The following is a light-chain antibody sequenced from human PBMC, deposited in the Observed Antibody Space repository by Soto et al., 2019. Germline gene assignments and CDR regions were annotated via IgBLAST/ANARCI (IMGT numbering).Light chain of an antibody. CDR1: SSDVGGYNF. J-gene: IGLJ1*01. CDR2: DVS. Sequence: QSALTQPASVSGSPGQSIAISCTGTSSDVGGYNFVSWYQQHPGKAPKLMIYDVSNRPSGVSNRFSGSKSDSTASLTISGLQAEDEADYYCSSYTSSGNYFFGTGTKVTVL. V-gene: IGLV2-14*03. CDR3: SSYTSSGNYF.